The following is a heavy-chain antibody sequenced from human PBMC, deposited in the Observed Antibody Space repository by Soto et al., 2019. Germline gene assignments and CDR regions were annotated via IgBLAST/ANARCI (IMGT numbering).Heavy chain of an antibody. V-gene: IGHV5-51*01. D-gene: IGHD3-16*02. Sequence: GESLKISCQSSGYSFPSYCIAWVRQMPGKGLEWMGIICPGDSDSTYSPSFQGQVTISVDRSLRVAYLQWSGLKASDTAMYYCARLLLSRVDFDPWGQGTLVTVSS. CDR3: ARLLLSRVDFDP. CDR1: GYSFPSYC. CDR2: ICPGDSDS. J-gene: IGHJ5*02.